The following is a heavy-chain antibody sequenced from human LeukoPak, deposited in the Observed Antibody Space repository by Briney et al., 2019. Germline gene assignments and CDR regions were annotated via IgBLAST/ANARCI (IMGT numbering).Heavy chain of an antibody. Sequence: GGSLRLSCAASGFSFDDYAMHWVRQAPGKGLEWVSLISGDGDSTYYADSVKGRFTISRDNSKDSLYLQMNSLRTEDTALYYCAKDTGITPSGISGFFGFWGQGTLVTVSS. V-gene: IGHV3-43*02. CDR2: ISGDGDST. CDR3: AKDTGITPSGISGFFGF. CDR1: GFSFDDYA. D-gene: IGHD6-13*01. J-gene: IGHJ4*02.